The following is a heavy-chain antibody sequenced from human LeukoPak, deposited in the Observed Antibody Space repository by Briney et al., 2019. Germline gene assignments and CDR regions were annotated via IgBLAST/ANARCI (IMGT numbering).Heavy chain of an antibody. V-gene: IGHV1-69*04. J-gene: IGHJ4*02. CDR2: IIPILGIA. D-gene: IGHD5-18*01. CDR1: GGTFSSYA. Sequence: ASVKVSCKASGGTFSSYAISWVRQAPGQGLEWMGRIIPILGIANYAQKFQGRVTIAADKSTSTAYMELSSLRSEDTAVYYCALPQYSYNDYWGQGTLVTVSS. CDR3: ALPQYSYNDY.